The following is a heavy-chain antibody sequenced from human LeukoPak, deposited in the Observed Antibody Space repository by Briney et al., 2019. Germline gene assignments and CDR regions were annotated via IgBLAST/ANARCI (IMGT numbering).Heavy chain of an antibody. CDR3: ARQAAGTDYFDY. CDR1: GGSISSSSYY. Sequence: SETLSLTCTVSGGSISSSSYYWGWIRQPPGKGLEWIGSIYYSGSTYYNPSLKSRVTISVDTSKNQFPLKLSSVTAGDTAVYYCARQAAGTDYFDYWGQGTLVTVSS. D-gene: IGHD6-19*01. CDR2: IYYSGST. J-gene: IGHJ4*02. V-gene: IGHV4-39*01.